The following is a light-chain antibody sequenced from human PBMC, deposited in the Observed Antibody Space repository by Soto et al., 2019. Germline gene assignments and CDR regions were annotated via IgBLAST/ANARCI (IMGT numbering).Light chain of an antibody. CDR1: QSVGSNS. Sequence: EIVLTQSPGTLSLSPGERATLSCRASQSVGSNSLAWYQQRPGQAPRVLVYDASSRATGIPDRFSGSGSGTDFTLTISRLEPEDFAVYYCQQYGSTPLTFGGGTKVEIK. CDR2: DAS. J-gene: IGKJ4*01. V-gene: IGKV3-20*01. CDR3: QQYGSTPLT.